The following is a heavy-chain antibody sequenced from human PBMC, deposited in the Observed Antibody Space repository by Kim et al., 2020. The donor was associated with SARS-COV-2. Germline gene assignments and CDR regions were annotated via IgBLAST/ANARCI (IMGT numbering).Heavy chain of an antibody. CDR3: ARALYNWNDVRYYYYYYGMDV. J-gene: IGHJ6*02. V-gene: IGHV4-61*01. CDR1: GGSVSSGSYY. CDR2: IYYSGST. Sequence: SETLSLTCTVSGGSVSSGSYYWSWIRQPPGKGLEWIGYIYYSGSTNYNPSLKSRVTISVDTSKNQFSLKLSSVTAADTAVYYCARALYNWNDVRYYYYYYGMDVWGQGTTVTVSS. D-gene: IGHD1-1*01.